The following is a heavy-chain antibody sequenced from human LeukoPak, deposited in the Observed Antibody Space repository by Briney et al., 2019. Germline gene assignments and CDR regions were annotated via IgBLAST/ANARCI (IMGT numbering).Heavy chain of an antibody. J-gene: IGHJ6*02. Sequence: PSQTLSLTCTVSGGSFSSGDYSWNWIRQPAGQGLEWIGRLFSSGTTNYNPSLKSRVTISGDTSNNQFSLKLTSVTAADTAMYYRARVAYYYDSAGLYLNYFYGMDVWGQGTTVTVSS. CDR1: GGSFSSGDYS. CDR2: LFSSGTT. D-gene: IGHD3-22*01. V-gene: IGHV4-61*02. CDR3: ARVAYYYDSAGLYLNYFYGMDV.